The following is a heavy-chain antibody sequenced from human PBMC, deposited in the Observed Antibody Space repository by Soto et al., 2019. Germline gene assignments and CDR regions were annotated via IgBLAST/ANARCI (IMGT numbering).Heavy chain of an antibody. CDR3: AVYCGGDCYFTDYYFDY. D-gene: IGHD2-21*02. Sequence: GSLRLSCAASGLTFNNAYMTWVRQAPGKGLEWVGRIKTKSDGETADYAAPVKGRFTISRDDSKNTVYLQMNSLKSEDTAMYYCAVYCGGDCYFTDYYFDYWGQGTLVTVSS. V-gene: IGHV3-15*01. CDR1: GLTFNNAY. CDR2: IKTKSDGETA. J-gene: IGHJ4*02.